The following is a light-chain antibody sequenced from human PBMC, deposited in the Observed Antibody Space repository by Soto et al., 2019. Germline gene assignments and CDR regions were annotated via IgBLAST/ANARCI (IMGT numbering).Light chain of an antibody. CDR1: SSDVGSYNL. Sequence: QSALTQPASVSGSPGQSITISCTGTSSDVGSYNLVSWYQQHPGKAPKLMIYEGSKRPSGVSNRFSGSKSSITASLTIDGLQAEDEDDYYCCSYAGSSTVVFGGGTKVTV. CDR3: CSYAGSSTVV. CDR2: EGS. V-gene: IGLV2-23*01. J-gene: IGLJ2*01.